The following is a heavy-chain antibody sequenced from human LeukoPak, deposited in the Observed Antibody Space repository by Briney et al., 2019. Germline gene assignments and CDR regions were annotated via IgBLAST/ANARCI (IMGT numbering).Heavy chain of an antibody. D-gene: IGHD3-10*01. CDR1: GFTFTDHY. CDR3: ASFASPGYYYYGMDV. Sequence: GSLRLSCAASGFTFTDHYMSWVRQAPGKGLEWIGEIYHSGSTNYNPSLKSRVTISVDKSKNQFSLKLSSVTAADTAVYYCASFASPGYYYYGMDVWGQGTTVTVSS. V-gene: IGHV4-34*01. CDR2: IYHSGST. J-gene: IGHJ6*02.